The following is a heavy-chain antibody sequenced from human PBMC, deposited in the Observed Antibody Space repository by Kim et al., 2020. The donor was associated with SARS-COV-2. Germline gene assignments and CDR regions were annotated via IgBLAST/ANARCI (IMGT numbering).Heavy chain of an antibody. V-gene: IGHV4-59*01. J-gene: IGHJ4*02. D-gene: IGHD6-13*01. CDR3: AREGGSEGYFDY. Sequence: TPTHKSRGTISVDTSKTPFSLKLGSVTAADTAVYYCAREGGSEGYFDYWGQGTLVTVSS.